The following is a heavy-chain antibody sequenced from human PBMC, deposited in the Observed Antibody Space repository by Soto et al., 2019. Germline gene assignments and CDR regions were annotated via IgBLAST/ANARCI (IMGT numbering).Heavy chain of an antibody. Sequence: WGSLRLSCATSGFTFSSYAMHWVRQAPGKGLDWVSTITGSGGNTYYAESVRGRFTISRDNSKNMLYLQVNSLRAEDTALYFCSKGDNGGPIAWFHQWGQGSMVTVSS. CDR3: SKGDNGGPIAWFHQ. CDR1: GFTFSSYA. CDR2: ITGSGGNT. J-gene: IGHJ4*02. D-gene: IGHD2-8*01. V-gene: IGHV3-23*01.